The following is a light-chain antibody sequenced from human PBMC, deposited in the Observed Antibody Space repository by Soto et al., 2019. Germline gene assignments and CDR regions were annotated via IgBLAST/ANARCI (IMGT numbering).Light chain of an antibody. J-gene: IGLJ3*02. Sequence: QSALTQPRSGSGSPGQSVTISCTGTSSDVGNYNYVSWYRQHPGKAPKLLIYDVTQRPSGVPDRFSGSKSGNTASLTISGLQAEDEADYYCCSYAGSYTWVFGGGTKVTVL. CDR3: CSYAGSYTWV. CDR1: SSDVGNYNY. V-gene: IGLV2-11*01. CDR2: DVT.